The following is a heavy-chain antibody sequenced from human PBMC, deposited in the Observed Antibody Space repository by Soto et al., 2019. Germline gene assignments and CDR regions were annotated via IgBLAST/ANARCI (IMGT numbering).Heavy chain of an antibody. J-gene: IGHJ4*02. CDR1: GFDFEQYA. Sequence: VVSVRLSGASAGFDFEQYAMHWGRQVSGKGLEWVSLTNSDGTDSYYMDSVKGRFTISRDNAKSTLYLQMDRLRPEDTALYFCAKSWYYYDSSPLDHWGQGTLVTVSS. D-gene: IGHD3-22*01. V-gene: IGHV3-43D*04. CDR3: AKSWYYYDSSPLDH. CDR2: TNSDGTDS.